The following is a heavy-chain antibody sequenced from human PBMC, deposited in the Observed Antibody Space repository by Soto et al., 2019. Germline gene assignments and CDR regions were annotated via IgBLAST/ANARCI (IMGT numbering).Heavy chain of an antibody. D-gene: IGHD2-2*01. J-gene: IGHJ6*02. Sequence: ASVKVSCKASGYTFTSYYMHWVRQAPGQGLEWMGIINPSGGSTSYAQKFQGRVTMTRDTSTSTVYMELSSLRSEDTAVYYCARTPQDIVVVPGGMDVWGQGTTVTVSS. V-gene: IGHV1-46*01. CDR1: GYTFTSYY. CDR3: ARTPQDIVVVPGGMDV. CDR2: INPSGGST.